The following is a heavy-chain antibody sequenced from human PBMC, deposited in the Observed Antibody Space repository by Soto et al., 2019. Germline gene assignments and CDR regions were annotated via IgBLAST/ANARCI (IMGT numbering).Heavy chain of an antibody. CDR2: ISAYNGNT. CDR1: GGTFSSYA. Sequence: QVQLVQSGAEVKKPGSSVKVSCKASGGTFSSYAISWVRQAPGQGLEWMGWISAYNGNTNYAQKLQGRVTMTTDTSTSTAYMELRSLRSDDTAVYYCARVGVVPAAIVHYYYGMDVWGQGTTVTVSS. D-gene: IGHD2-2*02. J-gene: IGHJ6*02. V-gene: IGHV1-18*01. CDR3: ARVGVVPAAIVHYYYGMDV.